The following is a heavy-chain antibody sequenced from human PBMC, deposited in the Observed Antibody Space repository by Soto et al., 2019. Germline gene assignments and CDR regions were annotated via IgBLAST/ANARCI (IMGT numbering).Heavy chain of an antibody. V-gene: IGHV4-31*03. CDR3: ARGFRGVDIVVVVAATAFDY. CDR1: GGSISSGGYY. Sequence: SETLSLTCTVSGGSISSGGYYWSWIRQHPGKGLEWIGYIYYSGSTYYNPSLKSRVTISVDTSKNQFSLKLSSVTAADTAVYYCARGFRGVDIVVVVAATAFDYWGQGTLVTVSS. D-gene: IGHD2-15*01. J-gene: IGHJ4*02. CDR2: IYYSGST.